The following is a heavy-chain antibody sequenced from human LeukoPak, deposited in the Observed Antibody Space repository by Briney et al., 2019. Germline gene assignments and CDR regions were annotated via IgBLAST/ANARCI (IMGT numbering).Heavy chain of an antibody. J-gene: IGHJ3*02. V-gene: IGHV4-30-2*01. D-gene: IGHD3-10*01. CDR1: GGSISSGTFS. CDR2: IYHSGFT. CDR3: TRDTDDSGHQGRAFDI. Sequence: SETLSLTCAVSGGSISSGTFSWSWIRQPPGKGLEWIGYIYHSGFTYYNPSLKSRVTISVDRSKNQFSLKRNSVTAADTAVYYCTRDTDDSGHQGRAFDIWGQGTMVNVSS.